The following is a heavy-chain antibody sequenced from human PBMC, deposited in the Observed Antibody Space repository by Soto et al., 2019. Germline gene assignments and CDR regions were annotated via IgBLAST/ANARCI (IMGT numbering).Heavy chain of an antibody. CDR1: GYTFTGYY. CDR2: INPNSGGT. J-gene: IGHJ6*02. V-gene: IGHV1-2*04. Sequence: ASVKVSCKASGYTFTGYYMHWVRQAPGQGLEWMGWINPNSGGTNYAQKFQGWVTMTRDTSISTAYMELSRLRSGDTAVYYCAYSSSPPGSYGMDVWGQGTTVTVSS. CDR3: AYSSSPPGSYGMDV. D-gene: IGHD6-6*01.